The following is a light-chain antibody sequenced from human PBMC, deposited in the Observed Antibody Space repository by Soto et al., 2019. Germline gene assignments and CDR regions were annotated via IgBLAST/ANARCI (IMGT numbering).Light chain of an antibody. J-gene: IGKJ1*01. V-gene: IGKV1-39*01. Sequence: DIQMTQSPSSLSASIGDSVTITCRASQTIIGYLNWYQQKPGKAPRLLIKAASNLQSGVPSRFRGSGSETDFTLTNTSLQPEDFATYYCQQSYTPPRTFGQGTKVEIQ. CDR3: QQSYTPPRT. CDR2: AAS. CDR1: QTIIGY.